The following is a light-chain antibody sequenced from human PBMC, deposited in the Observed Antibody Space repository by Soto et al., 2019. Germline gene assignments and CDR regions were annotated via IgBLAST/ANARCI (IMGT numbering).Light chain of an antibody. CDR1: QSVSSY. CDR3: QQRSNWRYT. CDR2: DAS. V-gene: IGKV3-11*01. J-gene: IGKJ2*01. Sequence: EIVLTQSPATLSLSPGERATLSCRASQSVSSYLAWYQQQPGQAPRLLIYDASNRATGSPARFSGSGSGTDFTLTISSLEPEDFAVYYCQQRSNWRYTFGQGTKLEIK.